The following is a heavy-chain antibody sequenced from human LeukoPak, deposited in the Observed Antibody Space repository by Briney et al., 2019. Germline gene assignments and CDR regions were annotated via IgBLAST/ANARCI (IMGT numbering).Heavy chain of an antibody. D-gene: IGHD4-17*01. CDR3: GQDPNGNYIGAFDF. CDR1: GLIFHNYA. J-gene: IGHJ3*01. Sequence: PGGSLRLSCAASGLIFHNYALVWIRRAPGKGPEWVSAILGGGGTFYADAVKGRFTISRDNSKNTLYLQMNSLRAEDTATYYCGQDPNGNYIGAFDFRGRGTMVTVSS. CDR2: ILGGGGT. V-gene: IGHV3-23*01.